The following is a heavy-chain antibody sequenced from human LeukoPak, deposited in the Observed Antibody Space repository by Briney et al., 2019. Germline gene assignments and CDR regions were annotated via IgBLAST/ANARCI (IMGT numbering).Heavy chain of an antibody. Sequence: SETLSLTCAVYGGSFSGYYWSWIRQPPGKGLEWIGEINHSGSTNYNPSLKSRVTISVDKSKNQFSLKLSSVTAADTAVYYCARDLYSSSSGNDYWGQGTLVTVSS. CDR2: INHSGST. J-gene: IGHJ4*02. CDR3: ARDLYSSSSGNDY. D-gene: IGHD6-13*01. CDR1: GGSFSGYY. V-gene: IGHV4-34*01.